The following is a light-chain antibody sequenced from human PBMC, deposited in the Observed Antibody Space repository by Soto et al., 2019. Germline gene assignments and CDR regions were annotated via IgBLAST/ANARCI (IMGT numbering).Light chain of an antibody. CDR1: QDISNY. Sequence: DIQMTQSPSSLSASVGDRVTITFQSSQDISNYLNWYQHKPGKAPKLLIYDASNLETGVPSRFSGSGSGTDFTFTISSLQPEDIATYYCQQYDNLPSFGGGTKVDIK. CDR3: QQYDNLPS. CDR2: DAS. V-gene: IGKV1-33*01. J-gene: IGKJ4*01.